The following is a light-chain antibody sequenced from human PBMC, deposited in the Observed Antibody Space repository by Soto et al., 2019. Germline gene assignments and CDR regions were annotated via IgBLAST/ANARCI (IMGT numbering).Light chain of an antibody. V-gene: IGLV2-14*02. CDR1: SSDVGAYNL. J-gene: IGLJ3*02. Sequence: QSALTQPASMSGSPGQSITISCTGTSSDVGAYNLVSWYQHHPGRAPKLFIFDVSDRPSGVSNRFSGSKSGNTASLTISGLQAEDEAFYYCSSYTNTTTLVFGGGTKLTVL. CDR2: DVS. CDR3: SSYTNTTTLV.